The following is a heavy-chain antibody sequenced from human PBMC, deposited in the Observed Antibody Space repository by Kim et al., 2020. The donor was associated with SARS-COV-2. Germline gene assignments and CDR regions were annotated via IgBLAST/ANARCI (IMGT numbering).Heavy chain of an antibody. CDR3: ARDGGRAYGMDV. Sequence: GGSLRLSCAASGFNYNNYNMNWVRQAPGKGLEWVSYISSRSNVIYYADSVKGRFTISRDNAKNSLCLQMSSLRDEDTAIYYCARDGGRAYGMDVWGQGTTVTVSS. D-gene: IGHD3-16*01. V-gene: IGHV3-48*02. J-gene: IGHJ6*02. CDR1: GFNYNNYN. CDR2: ISSRSNVI.